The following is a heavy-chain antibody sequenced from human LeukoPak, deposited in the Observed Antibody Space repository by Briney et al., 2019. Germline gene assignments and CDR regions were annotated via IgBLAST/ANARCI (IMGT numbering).Heavy chain of an antibody. CDR1: GFTFSSYS. V-gene: IGHV3-48*01. D-gene: IGHD3-22*01. Sequence: PGGSLRLSCAASGFTFSSYSMNWVRQAPGKGLEWVSYISSSSSTIYYADSVKGRFTISRDNAKNSLYLQMNSLRAEDTAVYYCARLNGITMIVVVTPDALDIWGQGTMVTVSS. CDR3: ARLNGITMIVVVTPDALDI. CDR2: ISSSSSTI. J-gene: IGHJ3*02.